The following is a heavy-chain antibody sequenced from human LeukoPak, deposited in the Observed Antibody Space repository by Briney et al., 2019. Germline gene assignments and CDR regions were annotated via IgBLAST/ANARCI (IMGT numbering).Heavy chain of an antibody. CDR1: GFTFSSYW. J-gene: IGHJ4*02. CDR3: ARALAVAGSVGGLVD. V-gene: IGHV3-74*01. Sequence: GGSLRLSCAASGFTFSSYWMHWVRQAPGKGLMWLSRINSDESSTSYADSVRGRFTISRDNAQNTLYLQMNSLRAEDTAVYYCARALAVAGSVGGLVDWGQGTLVTVSS. CDR2: INSDESST. D-gene: IGHD6-19*01.